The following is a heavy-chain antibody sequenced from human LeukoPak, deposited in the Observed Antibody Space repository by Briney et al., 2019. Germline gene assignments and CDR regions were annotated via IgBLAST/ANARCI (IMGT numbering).Heavy chain of an antibody. V-gene: IGHV4-59*01. CDR3: ARGDGYNSLFGY. Sequence: SETLSLTCTVSGGSISSYYWSWIRQPPGKGLEWIGYIYYSGSTNYNPSLKSRVTISVDTSKNQFSLKLSSVTAADTAVYYCARGDGYNSLFGYWGQGILVTVSS. CDR2: IYYSGST. J-gene: IGHJ4*02. D-gene: IGHD5-24*01. CDR1: GGSISSYY.